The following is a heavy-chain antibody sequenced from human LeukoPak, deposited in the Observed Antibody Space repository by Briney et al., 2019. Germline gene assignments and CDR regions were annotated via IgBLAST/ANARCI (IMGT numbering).Heavy chain of an antibody. CDR1: GYTFITYA. Sequence: GASVKVSCKASGYTFITYAIQWVRQAPGQRPEWMGWINAGNGNTELSQKFQGRVTLTRDTSASTAYMELSSLRSEDTAVYYCARSVRVVLDWNVGYYFDYWGQGSLVTVSS. CDR3: ARSVRVVLDWNVGYYFDY. CDR2: INAGNGNT. V-gene: IGHV1-3*01. D-gene: IGHD1-1*01. J-gene: IGHJ4*02.